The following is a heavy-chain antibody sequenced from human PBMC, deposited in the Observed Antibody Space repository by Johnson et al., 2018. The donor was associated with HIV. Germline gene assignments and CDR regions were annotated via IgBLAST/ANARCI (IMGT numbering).Heavy chain of an antibody. CDR1: GFTFSSYA. D-gene: IGHD3-22*01. CDR3: TTDLGYYDSSGDAFDI. Sequence: QMLLVESGGGVVQPGRSLRLSCAASGFTFSSYAPHWVRQAPGKGLEWVAVISYDGSNKYYADSVKGRFTISRDNSKNTLYLQMNSLRAEDTAVYYCTTDLGYYDSSGDAFDIWGQGTMVTVSS. V-gene: IGHV3-30-3*01. CDR2: ISYDGSNK. J-gene: IGHJ3*02.